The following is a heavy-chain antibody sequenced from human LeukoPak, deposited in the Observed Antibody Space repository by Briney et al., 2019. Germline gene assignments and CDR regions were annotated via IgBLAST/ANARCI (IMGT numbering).Heavy chain of an antibody. CDR1: GFTFSTYA. V-gene: IGHV3-23*01. Sequence: AGGSLRLSCAASGFTFSTYAMSWVRQAPGKGLEWVSAISSSGGNTYYAGSVKGRFTISRDNSKNTLYLQMNSLRAEDTAVYYCAKMPAYSSGWYNFDYWGQGTLVTVSS. D-gene: IGHD6-19*01. CDR2: ISSSGGNT. CDR3: AKMPAYSSGWYNFDY. J-gene: IGHJ4*02.